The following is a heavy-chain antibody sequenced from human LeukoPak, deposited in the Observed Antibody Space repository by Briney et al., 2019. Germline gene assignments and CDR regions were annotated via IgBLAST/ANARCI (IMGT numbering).Heavy chain of an antibody. CDR2: FDPEDGET. D-gene: IGHD2-2*01. V-gene: IGHV1-24*01. J-gene: IGHJ5*02. CDR3: ATSGFADGVVVPAAMWNNWFDP. Sequence: ASVKVSCKVSGYTLTELSMHWVRQAPGKGLEWMGGFDPEDGETIYAQKFQGRVTMTEDTSTDTAYMELSSLRSEDTAVYYCATSGFADGVVVPAAMWNNWFDPWGQGTLVTVSS. CDR1: GYTLTELS.